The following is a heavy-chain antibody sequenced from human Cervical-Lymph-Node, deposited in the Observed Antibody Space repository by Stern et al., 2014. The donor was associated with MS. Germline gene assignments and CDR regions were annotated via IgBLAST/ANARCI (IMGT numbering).Heavy chain of an antibody. J-gene: IGHJ4*02. CDR2: IYYSGST. CDR1: GGSISSSSYY. V-gene: IGHV4-39*01. CDR3: ATGITDSYYFDY. Sequence: VQLLESGPGLVKPSETLSLTCTVSGGSISSSSYYWGWIRQPPGKGLEWIGSIYYSGSTYYNPSLKSRVTISVDTSNNHFSLKLSSVTAADTAVYYCATGITDSYYFDYWGQGTLVTVSS. D-gene: IGHD1-14*01.